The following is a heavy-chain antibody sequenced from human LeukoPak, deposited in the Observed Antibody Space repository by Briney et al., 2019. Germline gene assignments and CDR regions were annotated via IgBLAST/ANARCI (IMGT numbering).Heavy chain of an antibody. Sequence: ASVKVSCKASGYTFTGYYMHWVRQAPGQGLEWMGWINPNRGGTNYAQKFQGRVTMTRDTSISTAYMELSRLLSGDTAVYYCARGKTMVYCGGDCYRFDNWGQGTLVTVSS. V-gene: IGHV1-2*02. CDR1: GYTFTGYY. D-gene: IGHD2-21*02. CDR2: INPNRGGT. CDR3: ARGKTMVYCGGDCYRFDN. J-gene: IGHJ4*02.